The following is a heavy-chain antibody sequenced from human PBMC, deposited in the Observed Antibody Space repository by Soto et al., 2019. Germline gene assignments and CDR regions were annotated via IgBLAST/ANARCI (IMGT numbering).Heavy chain of an antibody. CDR3: ARATVTTSVDY. CDR1: GGSISSGGYY. Sequence: SETLSLTCTVSGGSISSGGYYWSWIRQHPGKGLEWIGYIYYSGSTYYNPSLKSRVTISVDTSKNQFSLKLSSVTAADTAVYYGARATVTTSVDYWGKGPLVTFSS. J-gene: IGHJ4*02. D-gene: IGHD4-17*01. V-gene: IGHV4-31*03. CDR2: IYYSGST.